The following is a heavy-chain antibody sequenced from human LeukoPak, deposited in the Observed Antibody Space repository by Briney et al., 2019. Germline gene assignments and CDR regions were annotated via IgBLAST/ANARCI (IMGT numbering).Heavy chain of an antibody. CDR3: ARSQTTVVTL. J-gene: IGHJ3*01. D-gene: IGHD4-23*01. CDR1: TFTFRNYG. V-gene: IGHV3-30*03. Sequence: GGSLRLSCGASTFTFRNYGMHWVRQAPGKGLEWVAVISYDGSNKYYADSVKGRFTISRDNSKNTLYLQMNSLRAEDTAVYYCARSQTTVVTLWGQGTMVTVSS. CDR2: ISYDGSNK.